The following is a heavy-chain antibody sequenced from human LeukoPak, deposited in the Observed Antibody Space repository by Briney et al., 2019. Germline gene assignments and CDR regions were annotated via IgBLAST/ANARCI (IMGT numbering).Heavy chain of an antibody. V-gene: IGHV3-9*01. Sequence: GRSLRLSCAASGFTFDDYAMHWVRQAPGKGLEWVSGISWNSGSIGYADSVKGRFTISRDNAKNSLYLQMNSLRAEDTAVYYCARDWGDSPHYYYYMDVWGKGTTVTVSS. CDR2: ISWNSGSI. D-gene: IGHD3-10*01. CDR3: ARDWGDSPHYYYYMDV. J-gene: IGHJ6*03. CDR1: GFTFDDYA.